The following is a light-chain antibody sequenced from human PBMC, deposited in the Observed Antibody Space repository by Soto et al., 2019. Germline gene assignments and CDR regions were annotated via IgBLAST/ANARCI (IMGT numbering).Light chain of an antibody. J-gene: IGLJ1*01. Sequence: QSALTQPPSASGSPGQSVTISCTGTSSDIGVYNYVSWYQQHPGKAPKLMIYEVSKRPSGVPDRFSGSKSGNTASLTVSWLQAEDEADYYCSSYAGSNNLYVFGTGTKGTVL. CDR3: SSYAGSNNLYV. V-gene: IGLV2-8*01. CDR1: SSDIGVYNY. CDR2: EVS.